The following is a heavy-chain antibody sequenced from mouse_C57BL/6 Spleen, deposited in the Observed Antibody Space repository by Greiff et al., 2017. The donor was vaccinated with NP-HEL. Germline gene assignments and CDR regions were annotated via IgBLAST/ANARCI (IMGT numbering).Heavy chain of an antibody. CDR2: ISDGGSYT. CDR3: ARDVGLLFAY. V-gene: IGHV5-4*03. D-gene: IGHD3-1*01. J-gene: IGHJ3*01. Sequence: EVMLVESGGGLVKPGGSLKLSCAASGFTFSSYAMSWVRQTPEKRLEWVATISDGGSYTYYPDNVKGRFTISRDNAKNNLYLQMSHLKSEDTAMYYCARDVGLLFAYWGQGTLVTVSA. CDR1: GFTFSSYA.